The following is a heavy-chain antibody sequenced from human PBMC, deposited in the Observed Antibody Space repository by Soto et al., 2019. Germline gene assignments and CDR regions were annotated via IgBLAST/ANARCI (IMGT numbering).Heavy chain of an antibody. CDR3: ASVHSSSDDGVLQPLDY. Sequence: GGSLRLSCAASGFTFSSYGMHWVRQAPGKGLEWVAVIWYDGSNKYYADSVKGLFTISRDNSKNTLYLQMNSLRAEDTAVYYCASVHSSSDDGVLQPLDYWGQGTLVTVSS. J-gene: IGHJ4*02. V-gene: IGHV3-33*01. CDR1: GFTFSSYG. CDR2: IWYDGSNK. D-gene: IGHD6-13*01.